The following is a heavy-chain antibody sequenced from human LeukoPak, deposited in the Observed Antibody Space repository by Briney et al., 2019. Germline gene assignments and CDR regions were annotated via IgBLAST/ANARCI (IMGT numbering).Heavy chain of an antibody. V-gene: IGHV3-11*06. CDR2: ISSSSSYT. D-gene: IGHD1-26*01. CDR3: ARAPYIGSSTGLDY. CDR1: GFTFSDYY. Sequence: GGSLRLSCAASGFTFSDYYMSWIRQAPGKGLEWFSYISSSSSYTNYADAVKGRFTMSRDNAKNSLYLQMNSLRAEDRAVYYCARAPYIGSSTGLDYWGQGTLVTVSS. J-gene: IGHJ4*02.